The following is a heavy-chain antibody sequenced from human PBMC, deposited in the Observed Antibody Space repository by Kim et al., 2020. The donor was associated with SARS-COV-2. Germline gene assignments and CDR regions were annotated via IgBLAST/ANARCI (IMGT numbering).Heavy chain of an antibody. CDR3: ARVFTSYLDSGADDVDY. CDR2: INSRGDRT. Sequence: GGSLRLSCAASGFTFSNHAMHWIRQAPGKGLEYVSVINSRGDRTFYANSVKGRFTISRDNSKNTLYLQMGSLRAEDMGVYYCARVFTSYLDSGADDVDYWGQGLRVTVS. D-gene: IGHD4-17*01. CDR1: GFTFSNHA. V-gene: IGHV3-64*01. J-gene: IGHJ4*02.